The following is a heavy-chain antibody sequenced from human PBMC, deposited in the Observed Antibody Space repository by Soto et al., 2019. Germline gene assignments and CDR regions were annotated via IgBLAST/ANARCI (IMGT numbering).Heavy chain of an antibody. CDR3: AASCGGCGGFNYYGMDV. CDR2: INYSGST. CDR1: GGSISSGGYY. V-gene: IGHV4-31*03. D-gene: IGHD3-16*01. Sequence: PSETLSLTCTVSGGSISSGGYYWSWIRQHPGKGLEWIGYINYSGSTCYNPSLKSRVTISVDTFKNQFSLKLSSVTAADTAVYYCAASCGGCGGFNYYGMDVWGQGTTVTVSS. J-gene: IGHJ6*02.